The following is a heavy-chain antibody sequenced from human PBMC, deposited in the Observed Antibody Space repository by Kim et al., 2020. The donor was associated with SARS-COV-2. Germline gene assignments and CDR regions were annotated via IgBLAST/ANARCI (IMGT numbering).Heavy chain of an antibody. CDR3: SRATFDY. CDR2: INPNSGGT. J-gene: IGHJ4*02. V-gene: IGHV1-2*02. CDR1: GYTFTGYH. Sequence: ASVKVSCKTSGYTFTGYHMHWVRQAPGQGLEWMGWINPNSGGTNYAQKFQGRVIMTRDTSISTAYLELSSLRSDDTAVYYCSRATFDYWGQGTLVTVSS.